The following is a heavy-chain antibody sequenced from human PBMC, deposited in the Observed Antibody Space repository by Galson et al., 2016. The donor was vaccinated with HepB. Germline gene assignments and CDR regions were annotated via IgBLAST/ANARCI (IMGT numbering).Heavy chain of an antibody. CDR2: SRNKGSGYST. V-gene: IGHV3-72*01. J-gene: IGHJ4*02. CDR3: ARLHYDGSVLHPFDC. D-gene: IGHD3-22*01. Sequence: SLRLSCASSGFTFTDSFVDWFRQAPGKGMEWIGRSRNKGSGYSTQYYASRQGRFTMSRDASMNSLYLQMNSRKNEDTAVYYCARLHYDGSVLHPFDCWGQGTLVTVSS. CDR1: GFTFTDSF.